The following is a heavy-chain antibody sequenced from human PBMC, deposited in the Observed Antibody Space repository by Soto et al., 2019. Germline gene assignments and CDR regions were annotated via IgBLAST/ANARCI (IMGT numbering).Heavy chain of an antibody. CDR3: AKGVELDV. J-gene: IGHJ6*04. Sequence: EVLLLESGGGLVQPGGSLRLSCEASGFSFSSFAMNWVRQAPGKGLEWVSAIGDSGASTYYADSVKGRFTISRDNSTNKLSLPLNSLRNENTAVSYCAKGVELDVWGNGTTVTVSS. CDR1: GFSFSSFA. V-gene: IGHV3-23*01. D-gene: IGHD1-26*01. CDR2: IGDSGAST.